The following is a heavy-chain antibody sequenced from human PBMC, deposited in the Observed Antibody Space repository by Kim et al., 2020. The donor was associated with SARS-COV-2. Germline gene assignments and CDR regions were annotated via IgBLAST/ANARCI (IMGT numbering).Heavy chain of an antibody. J-gene: IGHJ6*02. V-gene: IGHV3-30*04. CDR1: GFTFSSYA. CDR3: ARAGPITMVQGVHKNPPWYYYGMDV. Sequence: GGSLRLSCAASGFTFSSYAMHWVRQAPGKGLEWVAVISYDGSNKYYVDSVKGRFTISRDNSKNTLYLQMNSLRAEDTAVYYCARAGPITMVQGVHKNPPWYYYGMDVWGQGTTVTVSS. CDR2: ISYDGSNK. D-gene: IGHD3-10*01.